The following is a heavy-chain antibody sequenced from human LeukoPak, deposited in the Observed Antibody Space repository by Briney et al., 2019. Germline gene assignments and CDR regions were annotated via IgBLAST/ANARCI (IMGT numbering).Heavy chain of an antibody. CDR1: GGSISSYY. J-gene: IGHJ3*02. V-gene: IGHV4-59*12. Sequence: SETLSLTCTVSGGSISSYYWSWIRQPPGKGLEWIGNTYFSGSTNYTPSLKSRVTISVDTSKNQFSLKLSSVTAADTAVYYCARGRIVVVPAAMYAFDIWGRGTMVTVSS. CDR3: ARGRIVVVPAAMYAFDI. D-gene: IGHD2-2*01. CDR2: TYFSGST.